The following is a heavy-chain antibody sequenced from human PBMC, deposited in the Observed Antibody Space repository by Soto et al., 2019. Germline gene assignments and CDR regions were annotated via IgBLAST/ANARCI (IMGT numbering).Heavy chain of an antibody. CDR1: GYSFTNYL. CDR3: SRPSRVDFWSGYRGPKYYSYGMEV. Sequence: PGESLKISFKGSGYSFTNYLICWVRQMPGKGLEWTGIIYPGDSDTTYSPSFQGQVTISADKSISPAYLQWSSLKASDTAMYYCSRPSRVDFWSGYRGPKYYSYGMEVCGRLTTVTVCS. J-gene: IGHJ6*01. CDR2: IYPGDSDT. V-gene: IGHV5-51*01. D-gene: IGHD3-3*01.